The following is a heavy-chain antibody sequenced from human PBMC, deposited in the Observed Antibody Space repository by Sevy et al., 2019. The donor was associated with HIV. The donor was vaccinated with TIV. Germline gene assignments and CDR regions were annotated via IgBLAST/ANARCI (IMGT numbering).Heavy chain of an antibody. V-gene: IGHV4-39*01. D-gene: IGHD4-4*01. CDR1: GGSISSSTYY. J-gene: IGHJ6*03. CDR2: IYYSGST. CDR3: ARHYKNYTKYYYYRDV. Sequence: SETLSLTCTVSGGSISSSTYYWGWIRQPPGKGLEWIARIYYSGSTYYNPSLESRVTISVDTSKNQFSLRLSSVTAADTAFYYCARHYKNYTKYYYYRDVWGKGTTVTVSS.